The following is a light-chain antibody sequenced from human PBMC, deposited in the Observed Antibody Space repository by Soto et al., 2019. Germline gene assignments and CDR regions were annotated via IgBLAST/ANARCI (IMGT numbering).Light chain of an antibody. J-gene: IGKJ1*01. CDR3: QQYGGSPRT. CDR1: QSLTRNY. CDR2: GAN. Sequence: DIVLTQFPGTLSLSPGERATLSCRASQSLTRNYLAWYQQKVGQAPRLLIYGANTRAAGIPDRFSGSGSGTDFTLTITRLEPEDFAVYYCQQYGGSPRTFGQGTKVDIK. V-gene: IGKV3-20*01.